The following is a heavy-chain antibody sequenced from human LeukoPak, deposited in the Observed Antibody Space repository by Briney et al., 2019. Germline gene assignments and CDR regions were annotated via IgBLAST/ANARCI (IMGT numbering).Heavy chain of an antibody. D-gene: IGHD6-19*01. V-gene: IGHV3-30*18. CDR2: ISYDGSNK. CDR1: GFTFSGYG. J-gene: IGHJ3*02. CDR3: AKYLAHSSGWLLDAFDI. Sequence: PGGSLRLSCAASGFTFSGYGMHWVRQAPGKGLEWVAVISYDGSNKYYADSVKGRFIISRDNSENTLYVQMNSLRAEDTAVYYCAKYLAHSSGWLLDAFDIWGQGTMVTVSS.